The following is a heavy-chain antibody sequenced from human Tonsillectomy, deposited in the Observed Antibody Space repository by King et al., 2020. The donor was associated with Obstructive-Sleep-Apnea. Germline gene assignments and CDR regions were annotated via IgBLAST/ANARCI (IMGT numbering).Heavy chain of an antibody. J-gene: IGHJ2*01. CDR3: ARLRVAQGDLPL. V-gene: IGHV3-30*09. Sequence: VKLVESGGGVVQPGRSLRLSCAASGFTFSSYALHWVRQAPGKGLEWVAGISLDGTNKEYADSVKGRFAVSRDNSKYTLYLHMNSLRGDDTAVYYCARLRVAQGDLPLWGRGTLVTVSP. D-gene: IGHD2-21*02. CDR1: GFTFSSYA. CDR2: ISLDGTNK.